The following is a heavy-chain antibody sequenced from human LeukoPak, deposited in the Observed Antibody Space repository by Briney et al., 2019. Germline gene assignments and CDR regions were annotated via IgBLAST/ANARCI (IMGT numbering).Heavy chain of an antibody. D-gene: IGHD3-22*01. CDR1: GGSISSYY. V-gene: IGHV4-4*07. J-gene: IGHJ4*02. CDR2: IYTSGST. Sequence: SETLSLTCTVSGGSISSYYWSWIRQPAGKGLEWIGRIYTSGSTNYNPSLKSRVTMSVDTSKNQFSLKLSSVTAADTAVYYCASDVPFNDSSGYYKRALFDYWGQGTLVTVSS. CDR3: ASDVPFNDSSGYYKRALFDY.